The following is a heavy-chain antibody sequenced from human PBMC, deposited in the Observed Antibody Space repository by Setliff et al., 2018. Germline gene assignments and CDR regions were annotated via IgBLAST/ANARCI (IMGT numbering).Heavy chain of an antibody. V-gene: IGHV4-4*07. CDR2: IYTSGST. Sequence: PFETLSLTCTVSGGSISNYYWSWIRQPAGKGLEWIGRIYTSGSTNYNPSLKSRVTMSVDTSKNQFSLKLSSVTAADTAVYYCARKGISALSGAFDMWGQGTMVTVSS. D-gene: IGHD1-26*01. J-gene: IGHJ3*02. CDR1: GGSISNYY. CDR3: ARKGISALSGAFDM.